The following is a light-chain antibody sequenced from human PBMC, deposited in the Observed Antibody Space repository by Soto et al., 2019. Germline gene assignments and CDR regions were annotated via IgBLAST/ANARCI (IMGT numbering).Light chain of an antibody. Sequence: EIVLTQSPATLSLSPGERATLSCRARQSVSSYLAWYQQKPGQAPRLLIYDASNRATGIPARFSGSWSGTDFTLTISSLEPEDFAVYYCQQRSNWPMVTFGPGTKVDIK. J-gene: IGKJ3*01. CDR1: QSVSSY. V-gene: IGKV3-11*01. CDR3: QQRSNWPMVT. CDR2: DAS.